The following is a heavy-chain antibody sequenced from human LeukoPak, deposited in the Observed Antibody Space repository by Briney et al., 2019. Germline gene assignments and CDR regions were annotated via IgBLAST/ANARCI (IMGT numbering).Heavy chain of an antibody. J-gene: IGHJ5*02. Sequence: PSETLSLTCAVYGGSFSGYYWSWIRQPPGKGLEWIGEINHSGSTNYNPSLKSRVTISVDTSKNQFSLKLSSVTAADTAVYYCARVSSGWYPYNWFDPWGQGTLVTVSS. D-gene: IGHD6-19*01. CDR2: INHSGST. CDR1: GGSFSGYY. CDR3: ARVSSGWYPYNWFDP. V-gene: IGHV4-34*01.